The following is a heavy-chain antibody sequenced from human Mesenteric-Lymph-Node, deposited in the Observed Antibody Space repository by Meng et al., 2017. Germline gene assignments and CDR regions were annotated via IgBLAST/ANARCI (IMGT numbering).Heavy chain of an antibody. CDR2: ISCDGSNK. D-gene: IGHD3-22*01. J-gene: IGHJ6*02. Sequence: GESLKISCAASGFTFSSYAMHWVRQAPGKGLEWVAVISCDGSNKYYADSVKGRFTISRDNSKNTLYLQMNSLRAEDTAVYYCAREYDSSCYFQYYYYYYGMDVWGQGTTVTVSS. CDR3: AREYDSSCYFQYYYYYYGMDV. V-gene: IGHV3-30*04. CDR1: GFTFSSYA.